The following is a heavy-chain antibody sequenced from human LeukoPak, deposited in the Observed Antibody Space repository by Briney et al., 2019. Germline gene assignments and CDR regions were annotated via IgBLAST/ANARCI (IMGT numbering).Heavy chain of an antibody. Sequence: EASVKVSCKASGYTFTSYDIHWVRQAPGQGLEWMGWMNPNSGNTGYAQKFQGRVTMTRNTSISTAYMELSSLRSEDTAVYYCARIRTEGDYGEHYDYWGQGTLVTVPS. CDR1: GYTFTSYD. D-gene: IGHD4-17*01. CDR3: ARIRTEGDYGEHYDY. V-gene: IGHV1-8*01. CDR2: MNPNSGNT. J-gene: IGHJ4*02.